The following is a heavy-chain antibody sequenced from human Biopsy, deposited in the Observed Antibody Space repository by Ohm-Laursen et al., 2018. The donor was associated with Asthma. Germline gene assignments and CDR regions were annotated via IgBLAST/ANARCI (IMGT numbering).Heavy chain of an antibody. J-gene: IGHJ4*02. CDR1: GFTFDDYA. CDR2: VSWNSGSI. CDR3: VKDIRLQLWGFDS. Sequence: SLRLSCSAAGFTFDDYAMHWVRQAPGKCLEWVSGVSWNSGSIDYADSVKGRFTISRDNAKNSLYLQMNSLRGADTALYYCVKDIRLQLWGFDSWGQGTLVTVSS. D-gene: IGHD6-13*01. V-gene: IGHV3-9*01.